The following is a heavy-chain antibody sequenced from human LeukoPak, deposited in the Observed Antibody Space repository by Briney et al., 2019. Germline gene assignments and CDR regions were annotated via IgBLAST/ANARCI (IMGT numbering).Heavy chain of an antibody. Sequence: GGSLRLSCAASGFSFSSYWMSWVRQAPGKGLEWVANIKQDGSEKSYVDSVKGRFTISRDNAKNSLYLQMESLRADDTAVYYCARGPDYGDSFDYWGQGTLVTVSS. CDR3: ARGPDYGDSFDY. CDR1: GFSFSSYW. V-gene: IGHV3-7*01. J-gene: IGHJ4*02. CDR2: IKQDGSEK. D-gene: IGHD4-17*01.